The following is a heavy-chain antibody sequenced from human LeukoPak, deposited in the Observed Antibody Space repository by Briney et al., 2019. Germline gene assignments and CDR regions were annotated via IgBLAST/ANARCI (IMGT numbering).Heavy chain of an antibody. CDR3: TTEGVVVVPAAPYYYYGMDV. Sequence: GGSLRLSCAASGFTFSNAWMSWVRQAPGKGLEWVGRIKSKTDGGTTDYAAPVKGRFTISKNDSKKTLYLQMNSLKTEDTAVYYCTTEGVVVVPAAPYYYYGMDVWGQGTTVTVSS. J-gene: IGHJ6*02. D-gene: IGHD2-2*01. V-gene: IGHV3-15*01. CDR2: IKSKTDGGTT. CDR1: GFTFSNAW.